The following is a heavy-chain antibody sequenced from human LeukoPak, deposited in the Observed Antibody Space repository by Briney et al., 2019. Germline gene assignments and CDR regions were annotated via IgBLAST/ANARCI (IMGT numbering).Heavy chain of an antibody. J-gene: IGHJ4*02. Sequence: GGSLRLSCAASGFTLSSYGMHWVRQAPGKGLEWVAFIRSDGSNKYYADSVKGRFTISRDNSKNTLYLQMGSLRAEDMAVYYCARDLAVNYFDYWGQGTLVTVSS. D-gene: IGHD6-19*01. V-gene: IGHV3-30*02. CDR3: ARDLAVNYFDY. CDR2: IRSDGSNK. CDR1: GFTLSSYG.